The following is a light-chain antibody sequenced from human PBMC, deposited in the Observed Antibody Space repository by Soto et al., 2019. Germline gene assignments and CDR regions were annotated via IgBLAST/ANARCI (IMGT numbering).Light chain of an antibody. CDR2: AAS. CDR1: QSIRSY. V-gene: IGKV1-39*01. Sequence: DIQMTQYPSSLSASVGDRVTITCRASQSIRSYLNWYQQKPGKAPKLLIYAASSLQSGVPSRFSGSGSETDLTLTISRLQPEDFATYYCQQGYSTPRTFGQGTKVDMK. J-gene: IGKJ1*01. CDR3: QQGYSTPRT.